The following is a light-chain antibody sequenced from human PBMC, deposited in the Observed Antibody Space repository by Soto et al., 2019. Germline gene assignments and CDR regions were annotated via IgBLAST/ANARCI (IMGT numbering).Light chain of an antibody. Sequence: EIMMTQSPATLSVSPGERATLSCRASQSVSNSLAWYQQKPGQAPRLLIYYASTRATGIPARFSGSGSGTEFTLTISSLQSEDFALYYCQQYHNWPPITFGQGTRLEIK. CDR3: QQYHNWPPIT. V-gene: IGKV3-15*01. CDR1: QSVSNS. CDR2: YAS. J-gene: IGKJ5*01.